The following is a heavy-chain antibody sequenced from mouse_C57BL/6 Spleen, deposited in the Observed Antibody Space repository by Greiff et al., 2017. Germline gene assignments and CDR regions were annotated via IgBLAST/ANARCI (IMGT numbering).Heavy chain of an antibody. CDR2: IDPSDSET. D-gene: IGHD1-1*01. CDR1: GYTFTSYW. V-gene: IGHV1-52*01. CDR3: ARSFYYGSSYYAMDY. J-gene: IGHJ4*01. Sequence: QVQLQQPGAELVRPGSSVKLSCKASGYTFTSYWMHWVKQRPIQGLEWIGNIDPSDSETNYNQKFKDKATLTVDKSSSTAYMQLSSLTSEDSAVYYCARSFYYGSSYYAMDYWGQGTSVTVSS.